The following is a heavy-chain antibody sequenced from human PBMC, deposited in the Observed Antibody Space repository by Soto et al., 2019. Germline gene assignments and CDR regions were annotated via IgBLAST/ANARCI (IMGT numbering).Heavy chain of an antibody. CDR3: ARALGAKIVDS. CDR2: ISDYNGNT. V-gene: IGHV1-18*01. CDR1: GYTFISYG. Sequence: QVQLVQYGAEVKKPGASVKVSCKASGYTFISYGISWVRQAPGQGLEWMGWISDYNGNTKYAQKLQGRDTMTTDTSTSTVYMELRSLRSDDTAVYYCARALGAKIVDSWGQGTLVTVSS. D-gene: IGHD1-26*01. J-gene: IGHJ4*02.